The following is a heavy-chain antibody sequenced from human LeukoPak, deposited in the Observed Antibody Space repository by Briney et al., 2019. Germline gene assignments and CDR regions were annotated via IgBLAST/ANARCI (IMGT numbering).Heavy chain of an antibody. D-gene: IGHD1-26*01. V-gene: IGHV4-59*08. CDR3: ARHGSIVGASDFDY. CDR2: VYYSGTS. J-gene: IGHJ4*02. CDR1: GGSISTYY. Sequence: PSETLSLTCTVSGGSISTYYWSWIRQPPGKGLEWIGFVYYSGTSNYNPSLKSRVTISVDTSKNQFSLKLSSVTAADTAVYYCARHGSIVGASDFDYWGQGTLVTVSS.